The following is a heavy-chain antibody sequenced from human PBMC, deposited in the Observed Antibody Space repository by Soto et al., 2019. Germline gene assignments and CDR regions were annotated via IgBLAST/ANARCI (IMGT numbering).Heavy chain of an antibody. J-gene: IGHJ4*02. CDR1: GFTFSNYA. V-gene: IGHV3-23*01. D-gene: IGHD6-25*01. CDR2: ISGSGGTT. Sequence: EVQLLESGGGLVQPGRSLRLSCAASGFTFSNYAMSWVRQAPGQGLDWVSAISGSGGTTYYADSVKGRFTISRDNSKNTLFLQMNSLRADDAAWYCCAKFFVETGSNSGWPWSFQNWGQGTLVSVSS. CDR3: AKFFVETGSNSGWPWSFQN.